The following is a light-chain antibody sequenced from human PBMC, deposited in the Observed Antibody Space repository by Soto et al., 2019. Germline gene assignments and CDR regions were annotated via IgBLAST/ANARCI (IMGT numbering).Light chain of an antibody. J-gene: IGLJ2*01. V-gene: IGLV2-14*01. CDR2: EVS. Sequence: QSVLTQPAAVSGSPGQSITISCTGSSGDVGGYKYVSWYQQHPGKAPKLMIYEVSNRPSGVSDRFSGSKSGNTASLTISGLQAEDEADYYCSSYTSSTTVVFGGGTKLTVL. CDR3: SSYTSSTTVV. CDR1: SGDVGGYKY.